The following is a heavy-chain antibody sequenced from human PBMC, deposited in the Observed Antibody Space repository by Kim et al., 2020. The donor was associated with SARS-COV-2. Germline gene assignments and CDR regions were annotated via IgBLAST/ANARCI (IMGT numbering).Heavy chain of an antibody. CDR3: ARLLFGYYFDI. D-gene: IGHD3-16*01. J-gene: IGHJ4*02. CDR2: IGYSRNT. Sequence: SETLSLTCTVSGDSISTSHYSWAWIRQPPGQGLEWVGNIGYSRNTYCKESLKSRVTISVDTSKNHFSLKMSTAAAADAALYYCARLLFGYYFDICARG. CDR1: GDSISTSHYS. V-gene: IGHV4-39*01.